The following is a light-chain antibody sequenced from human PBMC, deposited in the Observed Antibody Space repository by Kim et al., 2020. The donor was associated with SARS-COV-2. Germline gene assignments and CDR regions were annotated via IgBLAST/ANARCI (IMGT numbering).Light chain of an antibody. CDR2: GG. J-gene: IGKJ1*01. CDR1: QGINNY. Sequence: DIQMTQSPTSLSASVGDRVTITCRASQGINNYLVWFQQKPGKAPKSLIYGGSSEFSSSGSGTHFILTINNLQPEDFATYYCQQYSSYTRTFGQGTKVDIK. CDR3: QQYSSYTRT. V-gene: IGKV1-16*02.